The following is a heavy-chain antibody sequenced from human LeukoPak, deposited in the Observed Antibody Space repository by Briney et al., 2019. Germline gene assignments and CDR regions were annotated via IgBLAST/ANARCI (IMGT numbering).Heavy chain of an antibody. J-gene: IGHJ5*02. V-gene: IGHV1-8*03. Sequence: ASVKVSCKASGYPFTSYDINWVRQATGQGLEWMGWMNPNSGNAGYAQKFQGRVTFSRNTSITTAYMELSSLRSEDTAVYYCARAIRADRRGSWFDPWGQGTLVTVSS. CDR3: ARAIRADRRGSWFDP. CDR1: GYPFTSYD. CDR2: MNPNSGNA. D-gene: IGHD6-6*01.